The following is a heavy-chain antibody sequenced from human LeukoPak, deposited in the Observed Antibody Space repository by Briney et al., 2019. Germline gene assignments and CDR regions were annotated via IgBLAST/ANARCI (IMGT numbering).Heavy chain of an antibody. CDR1: GYTFTSYY. D-gene: IGHD3-10*01. J-gene: IGHJ4*02. CDR2: INPSGGST. Sequence: ASVKVSCKASGYTFTSYYMHWVRQAPGQGLERMGIINPSGGSTSYAQKFQGRVTMTRDTSTSTVYMELSSLRSEDTAVYYRARGYYGSGSPYYFDYWGQGTLVTVSS. V-gene: IGHV1-46*01. CDR3: ARGYYGSGSPYYFDY.